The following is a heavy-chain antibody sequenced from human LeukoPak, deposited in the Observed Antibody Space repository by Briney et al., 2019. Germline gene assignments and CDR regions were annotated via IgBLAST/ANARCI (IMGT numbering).Heavy chain of an antibody. Sequence: ASVKVSCKASGGTFSSYAISWVRQAPGQGLEWMGGIIPIFGTANYAQKFQGRVTITTDESTSTAYMELSSLRSEDTAVYYCARGSTTEVVTPNYYMDVWGKGTTVTVSS. D-gene: IGHD4-23*01. CDR3: ARGSTTEVVTPNYYMDV. CDR2: IIPIFGTA. J-gene: IGHJ6*03. CDR1: GGTFSSYA. V-gene: IGHV1-69*05.